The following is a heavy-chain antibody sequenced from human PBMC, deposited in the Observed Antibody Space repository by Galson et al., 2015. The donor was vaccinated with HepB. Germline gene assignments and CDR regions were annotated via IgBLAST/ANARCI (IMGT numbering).Heavy chain of an antibody. V-gene: IGHV5-51*01. CDR2: IYPGDSDT. J-gene: IGHJ3*02. CDR3: ARQAPLWSGYYADAFDI. CDR1: GYSFTSYW. Sequence: QSGAEVKKPGESLEISCKGSGYSFTSYWIGWVRQMPGKGLEWIGIIYPGDSDTRYSPSFQGQVTISADKSISTAYLQWSSLKASDTAMYYCARQAPLWSGYYADAFDIWGQGTMVTVSS. D-gene: IGHD3-3*01.